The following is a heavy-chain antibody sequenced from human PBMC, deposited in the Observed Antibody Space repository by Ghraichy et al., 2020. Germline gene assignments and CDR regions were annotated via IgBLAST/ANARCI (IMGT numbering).Heavy chain of an antibody. J-gene: IGHJ4*02. CDR1: GFTFSSYW. Sequence: GESLRLSCAASGFTFSSYWMHWVRQAPGKGLVWVSRINSDGSSTSYADSVKGRFTISRDNAKNTLYLQMNSLRAEDTAVYYCARHYYDSSGYYTFDYWGQGTLVTVSS. CDR2: INSDGSST. V-gene: IGHV3-74*01. CDR3: ARHYYDSSGYYTFDY. D-gene: IGHD3-22*01.